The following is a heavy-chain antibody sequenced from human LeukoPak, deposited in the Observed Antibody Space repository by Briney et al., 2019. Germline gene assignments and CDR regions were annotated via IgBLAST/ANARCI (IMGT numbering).Heavy chain of an antibody. CDR1: GYTFTSYY. V-gene: IGHV1-46*01. Sequence: ASVKVSCKASGYTFTSYYMHWVRQAPGQGLEWMGIINPSGGSTSYAQKFQGRVTMTEDTSTDTAYMELSSLRSEDTAVYYCATDLVLDGDYYFDYWGQGTLVTVSS. J-gene: IGHJ4*02. CDR2: INPSGGST. CDR3: ATDLVLDGDYYFDY. D-gene: IGHD4-17*01.